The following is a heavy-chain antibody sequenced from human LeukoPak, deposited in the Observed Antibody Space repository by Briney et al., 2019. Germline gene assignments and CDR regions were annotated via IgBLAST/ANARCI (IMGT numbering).Heavy chain of an antibody. Sequence: SVRVSCKTSGGTFDSHAINWVRLAPGQGLEWMGGIIPIVGTANFAQKFQGRLTITADEYTSTAFMELSSLRSEDTAVYYCARGVSQYFYDSTGYENGMDIWGQGTTVTVSS. CDR3: ARGVSQYFYDSTGYENGMDI. V-gene: IGHV1-69*13. CDR2: IIPIVGTA. D-gene: IGHD3-22*01. CDR1: GGTFDSHA. J-gene: IGHJ6*02.